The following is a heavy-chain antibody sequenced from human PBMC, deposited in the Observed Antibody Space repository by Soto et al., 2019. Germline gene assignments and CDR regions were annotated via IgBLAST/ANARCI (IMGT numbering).Heavy chain of an antibody. CDR1: GYTFTSYD. D-gene: IGHD2-2*01. J-gene: IGHJ6*02. CDR2: MNPNSGNT. CDR3: AREGAGPQLLGGGMDV. Sequence: QVQLVQSGAEVKKPGASVKVSCKASGYTFTSYDINWVRQATGQGLEWMGWMNPNSGNTGYAQKFQGRVTMTRNPSISTAYMELSSLRSEDTAVYYCAREGAGPQLLGGGMDVWGQGTTVTVSS. V-gene: IGHV1-8*01.